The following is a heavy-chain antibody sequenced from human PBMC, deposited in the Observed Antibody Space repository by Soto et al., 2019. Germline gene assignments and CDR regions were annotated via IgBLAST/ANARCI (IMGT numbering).Heavy chain of an antibody. CDR2: ISGSGGRT. Sequence: EVQLLESGGGLVQPGGSLRLSCAASGFTFSSYAMSWVRQAPGKGLEWVSAISGSGGRTYYADSVKGRFTISRDNSKNTLYLQMNSLRAEDMAVYDCAKEGDFWSGSNSFDYWGQGTLVTVSS. V-gene: IGHV3-23*01. D-gene: IGHD3-3*01. CDR1: GFTFSSYA. J-gene: IGHJ4*02. CDR3: AKEGDFWSGSNSFDY.